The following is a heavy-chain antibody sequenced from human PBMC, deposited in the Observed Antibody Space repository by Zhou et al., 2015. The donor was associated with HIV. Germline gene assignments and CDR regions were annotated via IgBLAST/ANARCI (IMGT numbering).Heavy chain of an antibody. CDR1: GGTFSSYA. J-gene: IGHJ4*02. CDR3: ARPASSGWYYFDY. CDR2: INPNSGGT. V-gene: IGHV1-2*04. D-gene: IGHD6-19*01. Sequence: QVQLVQSGAEVKKPGSSVKVSCKASGGTFSSYAISWVRQAPGQGLEWMGWINPNSGGTNYAQKFQGWVTMTRDTSISTAYMELSRLRSDDTAVYYCARPASSGWYYFDYWGQGTLVTVSS.